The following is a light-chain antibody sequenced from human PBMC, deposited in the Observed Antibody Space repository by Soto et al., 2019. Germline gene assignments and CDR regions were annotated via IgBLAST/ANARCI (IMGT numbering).Light chain of an antibody. CDR3: QSYDSSLSGSVV. CDR2: GNS. Sequence: QPVLTQPPSVSGAPGQRVTISCTGSSSNIGAGYDVHWYQQLPGTAPKLLIYGNSNRPSGVPDRFSGSKSGTSASLAITGLQAEDEPDYYCQSYDSSLSGSVVFGGGTKVTVL. J-gene: IGLJ2*01. V-gene: IGLV1-40*01. CDR1: SSNIGAGYD.